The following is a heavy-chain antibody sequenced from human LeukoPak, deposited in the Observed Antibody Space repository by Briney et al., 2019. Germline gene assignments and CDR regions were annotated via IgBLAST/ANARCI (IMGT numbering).Heavy chain of an antibody. CDR1: GYTFTGYY. V-gene: IGHV1-2*02. CDR2: INLNSGGT. D-gene: IGHD4-17*01. CDR3: ARVKTNRPGDYGDYGHVDY. J-gene: IGHJ4*02. Sequence: ASVKVSCEASGYTFTGYYMHWVRQAPGQGLEWMGGINLNSGGTNYAQKFQGRVTMTRDTSISTAYMELSRLRSDDTAVYYCARVKTNRPGDYGDYGHVDYWGQGTLVTVSS.